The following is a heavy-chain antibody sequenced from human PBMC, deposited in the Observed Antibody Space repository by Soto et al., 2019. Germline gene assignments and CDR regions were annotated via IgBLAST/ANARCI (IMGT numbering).Heavy chain of an antibody. Sequence: QVQLVQSGAEVKKPGSSVKVSCKASGGIFSTYAISWLRQAPGQGLEWMGGIIPLFGTPNDAQRFQGRVTIPAEASTSTAYMELSRLRYEDTAVYYCARDRDDYGSGNYYNRIDFWGQGTLVTVSS. CDR1: GGIFSTYA. V-gene: IGHV1-69*01. D-gene: IGHD3-10*01. J-gene: IGHJ4*02. CDR2: IIPLFGTP. CDR3: ARDRDDYGSGNYYNRIDF.